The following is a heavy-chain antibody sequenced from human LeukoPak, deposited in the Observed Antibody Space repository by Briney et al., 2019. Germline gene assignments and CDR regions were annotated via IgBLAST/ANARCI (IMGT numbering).Heavy chain of an antibody. V-gene: IGHV3-30*04. CDR3: ARGSLLWFGELSLLDY. CDR1: GFTFSSYA. J-gene: IGHJ4*02. CDR2: ISYDGSNK. D-gene: IGHD3-10*01. Sequence: GGSLRLSCAASGFTFSSYAMHWVRQAPGKGLEWVAVISYDGSNKYYADSVKGRFTISRGNSKNTLYLQMNSLRAEDTAVYYCARGSLLWFGELSLLDYWGQGTLVTVSS.